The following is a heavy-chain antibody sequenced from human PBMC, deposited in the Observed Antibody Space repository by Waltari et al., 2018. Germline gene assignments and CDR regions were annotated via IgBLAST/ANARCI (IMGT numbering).Heavy chain of an antibody. CDR1: GYTFTGYY. D-gene: IGHD1-26*01. CDR2: IIPIFGTA. J-gene: IGHJ4*02. V-gene: IGHV1-69*06. CDR3: ARSTGGYYFDY. Sequence: QVQLVQSGAEVKKPGASVKVSCKASGYTFTGYYMHWVRQAPGQGLEWMGRIIPIFGTANYAQKFQGRVTITADKSTSTAYMELSSLRSEDTAVYYCARSTGGYYFDYWGQGTLVTVSS.